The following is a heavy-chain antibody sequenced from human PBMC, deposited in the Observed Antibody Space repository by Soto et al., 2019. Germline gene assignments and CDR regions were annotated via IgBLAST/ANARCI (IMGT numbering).Heavy chain of an antibody. CDR3: ARVGGGSGSYYTYFDY. Sequence: ASVKVSCKASGGTFSSYAISWVRQAPGRGLEWMGGIIPIFGTANYAQKFQGRVTITADESTSTAYMELSSLRSEDTAVYYCARVGGGSGSYYTYFDYWGQGTLVTVSS. V-gene: IGHV1-69*13. J-gene: IGHJ4*02. D-gene: IGHD3-10*01. CDR1: GGTFSSYA. CDR2: IIPIFGTA.